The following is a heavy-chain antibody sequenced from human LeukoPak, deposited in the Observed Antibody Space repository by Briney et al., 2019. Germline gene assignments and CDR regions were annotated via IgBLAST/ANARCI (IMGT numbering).Heavy chain of an antibody. CDR2: INHSGST. Sequence: SETLSLTCAVYGGSFSGYYWSWIRQPPGKGLEWIGEINHSGSTNYNPSLKSRVTISVDTSKNQFSLKLSSVTAADTAVYYCARQFEREQLWLPVRAFDIWGQGTMVTVSS. V-gene: IGHV4-34*01. CDR1: GGSFSGYY. D-gene: IGHD5-18*01. CDR3: ARQFEREQLWLPVRAFDI. J-gene: IGHJ3*02.